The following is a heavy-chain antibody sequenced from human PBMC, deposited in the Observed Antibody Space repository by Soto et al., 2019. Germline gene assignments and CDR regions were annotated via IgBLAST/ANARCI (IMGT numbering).Heavy chain of an antibody. Sequence: SETLSLTCTVSGDSISTSNYYWGWIRQPPGEGLEWIGHIFYSGGTYYNPSLKSRVTISVDTSKSQFSLKLNSITAADTAVYFCASRGGGDYLFDSWGQGMLVTVSS. D-gene: IGHD4-17*01. CDR2: IFYSGGT. CDR3: ASRGGGDYLFDS. CDR1: GDSISTSNYY. J-gene: IGHJ4*02. V-gene: IGHV4-39*01.